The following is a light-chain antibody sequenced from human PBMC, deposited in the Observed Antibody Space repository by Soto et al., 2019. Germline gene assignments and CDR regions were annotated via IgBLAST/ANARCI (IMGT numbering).Light chain of an antibody. CDR2: SHN. Sequence: QAVVTQPPSASGTPGQRVTISCSGSSSNIGSNTVNWYQQLPGTAPKLLIYSHNQRPSGVPDRFSGSKSGTSASLAISGLQSEDEADYYCAAWDDSLNAYVFGTGTKLTVL. J-gene: IGLJ1*01. V-gene: IGLV1-44*01. CDR1: SSNIGSNT. CDR3: AAWDDSLNAYV.